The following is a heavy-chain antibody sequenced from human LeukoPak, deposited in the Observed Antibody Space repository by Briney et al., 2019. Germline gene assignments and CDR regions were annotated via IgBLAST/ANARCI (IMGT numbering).Heavy chain of an antibody. CDR2: ISSSGSTI. Sequence: RAGGSLRLSCAASGFTFSSYSMTWIRQAPGKGLEWVSYISSSGSTIYYADSVKGRFTISRDNAKNSLYLQMNSLRAEDTAVYYCAGYCSGGSCYPIDYWGQGTLVTVSS. V-gene: IGHV3-48*04. D-gene: IGHD2-15*01. CDR3: AGYCSGGSCYPIDY. J-gene: IGHJ4*02. CDR1: GFTFSSYS.